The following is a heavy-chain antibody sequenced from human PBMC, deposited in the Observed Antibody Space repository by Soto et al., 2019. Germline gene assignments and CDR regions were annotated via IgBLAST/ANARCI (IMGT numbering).Heavy chain of an antibody. CDR1: GFTFSSYG. CDR2: ISYDGSNK. Sequence: QVQLVESGGGVVQPGRSLRLSCAASGFTFSSYGMHWVRQAPGKGLEWVAVISYDGSNKYYADSVKGRFTISRDNSKNTLYLQMNSLRAEDTAVYYCAKDLAAADDYYYYGMDVWGQGTTVTVSS. V-gene: IGHV3-30*18. CDR3: AKDLAAADDYYYYGMDV. D-gene: IGHD6-13*01. J-gene: IGHJ6*02.